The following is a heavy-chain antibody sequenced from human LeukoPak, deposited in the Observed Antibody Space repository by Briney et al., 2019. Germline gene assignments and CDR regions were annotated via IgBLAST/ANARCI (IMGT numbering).Heavy chain of an antibody. CDR3: AREARHYFDY. CDR2: IYTSGST. Sequence: SETLSLTCTVSGGSISSYYWSWIRQPPGKGLEWIGYIYTSGSTNYNPSLKSRVTISVDTSKNRFSLKLSSVTAADTAVYYCAREARHYFDYWGQGTLVTVSS. J-gene: IGHJ4*02. V-gene: IGHV4-4*09. CDR1: GGSISSYY.